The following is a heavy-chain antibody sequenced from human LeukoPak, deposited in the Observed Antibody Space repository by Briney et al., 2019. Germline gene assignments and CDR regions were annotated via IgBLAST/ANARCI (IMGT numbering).Heavy chain of an antibody. CDR2: ISSSGSTI. J-gene: IGHJ3*02. D-gene: IGHD1-1*01. CDR1: GFTFSDYY. Sequence: GGSLRLSCAASGFTFSDYYMSWIRQAPGKGLEWVSYISSSGSTIYYADSVKGRFTIYRDNAKNSLYLQMNSLRAEDTAVYYCAKRAWKGGAFDIWGQGTMVTVSS. V-gene: IGHV3-11*01. CDR3: AKRAWKGGAFDI.